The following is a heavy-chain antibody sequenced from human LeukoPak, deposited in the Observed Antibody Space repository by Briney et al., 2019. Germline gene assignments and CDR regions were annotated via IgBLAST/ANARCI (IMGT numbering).Heavy chain of an antibody. D-gene: IGHD3-22*01. V-gene: IGHV3-23*01. Sequence: GGSLRLSCAASAFTFSSYAMSWVRQAPGKGREWVSAISGSGGSTYYADSVKGRFTISRDNSKNTLYLQMNSLRAEDTAVYYCAKQRGGTYYDSSGYYDYWGQGTLVTVSS. J-gene: IGHJ4*02. CDR2: ISGSGGST. CDR3: AKQRGGTYYDSSGYYDY. CDR1: AFTFSSYA.